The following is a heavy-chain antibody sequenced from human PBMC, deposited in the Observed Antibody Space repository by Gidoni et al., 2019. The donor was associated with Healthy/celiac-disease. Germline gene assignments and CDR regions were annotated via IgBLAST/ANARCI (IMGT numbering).Heavy chain of an antibody. V-gene: IGHV3-9*01. D-gene: IGHD1-26*01. Sequence: DVQLVESGGGLVQPGRSLRLSCAASGFTFDDYAMHWVRQAPGKGLEWVSGISWNSGTIGYANSVKGRFTISRDNAKNSLYLQMNSLRAEDTALYYCAKDSGSWPLNSGSFFPNAFDIWGQGTMVTVSS. CDR2: ISWNSGTI. CDR3: AKDSGSWPLNSGSFFPNAFDI. J-gene: IGHJ3*02. CDR1: GFTFDDYA.